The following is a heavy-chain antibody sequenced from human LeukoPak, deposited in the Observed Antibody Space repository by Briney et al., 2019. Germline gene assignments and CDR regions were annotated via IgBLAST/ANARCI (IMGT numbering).Heavy chain of an antibody. J-gene: IGHJ4*02. D-gene: IGHD3-16*01. CDR2: IYYSGST. V-gene: IGHV4-59*01. Sequence: PSETLSLTCTVSGGSNSSYYWSWIRQPPGKGLEWIGYIYYSGSTNYNPSLKSRVAISVDTSKNQFSLKLSSVTAADTAVYYCARGGGGGRSPASYWGQGTLVTVSS. CDR1: GGSNSSYY. CDR3: ARGGGGGRSPASY.